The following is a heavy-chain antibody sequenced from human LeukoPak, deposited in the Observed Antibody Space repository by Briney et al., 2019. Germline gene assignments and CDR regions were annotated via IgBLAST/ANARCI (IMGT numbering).Heavy chain of an antibody. Sequence: PSETLSLTCSVSGYSISSGYSWGWIRQPPGKRLEWIGTIYHSGITNYNPSLKSRLTISLDTSKNQFSLKLSSVTAADTAVYYCARDRVATIYEAFDIWGQGTTVTVSS. D-gene: IGHD5-12*01. V-gene: IGHV4-38-2*02. CDR3: ARDRVATIYEAFDI. J-gene: IGHJ3*02. CDR1: GYSISSGYS. CDR2: IYHSGIT.